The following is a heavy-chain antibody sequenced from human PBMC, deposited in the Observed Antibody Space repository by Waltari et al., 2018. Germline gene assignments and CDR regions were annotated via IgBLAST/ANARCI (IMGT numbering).Heavy chain of an antibody. Sequence: VQLQESGPGLVKPSETLSLTCAVSGYSISSGYYWGWIRQPPGKGLEWIGSIYHSGSTYYNPSLKSRVTISVDTSKNQFSLKLSSVTAADTAVYYCARDVDIVATDFDYWGQGTLVTVSS. CDR3: ARDVDIVATDFDY. V-gene: IGHV4-38-2*02. CDR1: GYSISSGYY. D-gene: IGHD5-12*01. J-gene: IGHJ4*02. CDR2: IYHSGST.